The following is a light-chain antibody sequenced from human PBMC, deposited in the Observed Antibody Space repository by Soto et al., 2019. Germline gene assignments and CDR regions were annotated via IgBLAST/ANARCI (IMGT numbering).Light chain of an antibody. CDR3: QHYHRWPPFS. CDR1: QTVATY. V-gene: IGKV3-15*01. Sequence: EIVVTQSPATLSVSPGERVTLSCRAGQTVATYIAWYQQKPGQAPRLLIYDASTRATDVPARFSGSGSGTEFTLTITGLQSDDLAVYYCQHYHRWPPFSFGPGTKLEIK. J-gene: IGKJ2*01. CDR2: DAS.